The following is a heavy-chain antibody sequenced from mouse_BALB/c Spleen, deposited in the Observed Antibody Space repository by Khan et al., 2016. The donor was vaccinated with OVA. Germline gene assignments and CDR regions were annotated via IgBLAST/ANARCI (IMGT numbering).Heavy chain of an antibody. CDR2: ISYSGST. Sequence: EVQLQESGPGLVKPSQSLSLTCTVTGYSITSNYAWSWIRQFPGNKLEWMGYISYSGSTNYNPSLKSRISVTRDKSEDQFFLQLNSVTTEDPVPYYCARQNYYGYALDYWGQGTSVTVSS. J-gene: IGHJ4*01. V-gene: IGHV3-2*02. CDR1: GYSITSNYA. D-gene: IGHD1-1*01. CDR3: ARQNYYGYALDY.